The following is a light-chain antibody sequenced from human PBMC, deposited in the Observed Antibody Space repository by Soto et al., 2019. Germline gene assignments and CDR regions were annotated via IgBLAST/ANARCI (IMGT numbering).Light chain of an antibody. Sequence: QSALTQPPSVSGAPGQRVTISCTGSRSNIGAGYDVHWYQQLPGTAPKLLIYGNTNRPSGVPDRFSGSKSGTSASLAITGLQAEDEADYYCQSFDSSRSGYVFGTGTKVTVL. CDR1: RSNIGAGYD. J-gene: IGLJ1*01. CDR2: GNT. CDR3: QSFDSSRSGYV. V-gene: IGLV1-40*01.